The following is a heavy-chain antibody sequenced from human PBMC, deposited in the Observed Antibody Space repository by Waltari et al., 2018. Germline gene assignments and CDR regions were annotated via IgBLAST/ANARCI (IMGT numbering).Heavy chain of an antibody. CDR2: INPNSGGT. J-gene: IGHJ4*02. D-gene: IGHD1-26*01. Sequence: QVQLVQSGAEVKKPGASVKVSCKASGYTFTGDYMHWVRQAPGQGLEWMGWINPNSGGTNYAQKFQGRVTMTRDTSISTAYMELSRLRSDDTAVYYCAREMEWELLHRGLGYWGQGTLVTVSS. CDR3: AREMEWELLHRGLGY. CDR1: GYTFTGDY. V-gene: IGHV1-2*02.